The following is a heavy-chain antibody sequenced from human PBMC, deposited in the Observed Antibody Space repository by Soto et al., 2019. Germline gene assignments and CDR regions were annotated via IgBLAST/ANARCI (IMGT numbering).Heavy chain of an antibody. D-gene: IGHD5-18*01. J-gene: IGHJ5*02. Sequence: SVKVSCKASGGTFSSYAISWVRQAPGQGLEWMGGIIPIFGTANYAQKFQGRVTITADESTSTAYMELSSLRSEDTAVYYCARSPINVDTALGYIGWFDPWGQGTLVTVSS. V-gene: IGHV1-69*13. CDR3: ARSPINVDTALGYIGWFDP. CDR2: IIPIFGTA. CDR1: GGTFSSYA.